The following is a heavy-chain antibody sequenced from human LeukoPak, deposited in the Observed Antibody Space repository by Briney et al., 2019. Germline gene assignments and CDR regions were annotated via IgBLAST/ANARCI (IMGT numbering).Heavy chain of an antibody. J-gene: IGHJ4*02. Sequence: SETLSLTCTVSGGSISSGNYYWSWIRQPAGKGLEWIGRIYISGSTNYNPSLKSRVTISVDISKNQFSLKLSSVTAADTAMYYCARDSAYYYDIWGQGTLVTVSS. D-gene: IGHD3-22*01. CDR1: GGSISSGNYY. V-gene: IGHV4-61*02. CDR2: IYISGST. CDR3: ARDSAYYYDI.